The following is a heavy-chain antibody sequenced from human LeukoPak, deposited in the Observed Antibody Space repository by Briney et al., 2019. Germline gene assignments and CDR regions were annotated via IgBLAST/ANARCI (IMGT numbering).Heavy chain of an antibody. D-gene: IGHD1-26*01. Sequence: GGSLRLSCAASGFPFDSYAMSWVRQAPGKVLKWVSAISGSGGSTYYADYVKGRFTISRDNSKNTLYLQMNRLRAEDTDVYYCAKGDIVGTTGENNFDYWGPGTLVTVSS. CDR3: AKGDIVGTTGENNFDY. V-gene: IGHV3-23*01. CDR2: ISGSGGST. CDR1: GFPFDSYA. J-gene: IGHJ4*02.